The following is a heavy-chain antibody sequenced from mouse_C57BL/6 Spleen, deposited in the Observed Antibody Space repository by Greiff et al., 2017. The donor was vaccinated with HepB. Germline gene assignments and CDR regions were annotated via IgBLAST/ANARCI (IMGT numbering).Heavy chain of an antibody. CDR1: GYAFSSSW. V-gene: IGHV1-82*01. CDR3: ARSNDGYYGY. CDR2: IYPGDGDT. J-gene: IGHJ2*01. Sequence: LEESGPELVKPGASVKISCKASGYAFSSSWMNWVKQRPGKGLEWIGRIYPGDGDTNYNGKFKGKATLTADKSSSTAYMQLSSLTSEDSAVYFCARSNDGYYGYWGQGTTLTVSS. D-gene: IGHD2-3*01.